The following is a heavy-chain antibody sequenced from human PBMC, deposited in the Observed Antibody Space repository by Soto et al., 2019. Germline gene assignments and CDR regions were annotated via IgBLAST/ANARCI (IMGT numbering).Heavy chain of an antibody. CDR1: GGSISSGDYY. V-gene: IGHV4-30-4*01. CDR3: ARAPLLKYSCGLRDVFDF. D-gene: IGHD2-15*01. CDR2: IYYSGST. Sequence: SETLSLTCTVSGGSISSGDYYWSWIRQPPGKGLEWIGYIYYSGSTYYNPSLKSRVTISVDTSKNQFSLKLSSVTAADTAVYYCARAPLLKYSCGLRDVFDFWGQGTIVP. J-gene: IGHJ3*01.